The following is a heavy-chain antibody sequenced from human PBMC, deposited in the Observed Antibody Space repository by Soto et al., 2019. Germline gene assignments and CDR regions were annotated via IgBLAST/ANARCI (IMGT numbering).Heavy chain of an antibody. V-gene: IGHV3-66*01. CDR1: GFTVSSNY. D-gene: IGHD3-16*02. CDR3: ARNPKITFGELSPRATTPRGVY. CDR2: IYSGGST. J-gene: IGHJ4*02. Sequence: GGSLRLSCAASGFTVSSNYMSWVRQAPGKGLEWVSVIYSGGSTYYADSVKGRFTISRDNSKNTLYLQMNSLRAEDTAVYYCARNPKITFGELSPRATTPRGVYWGQGTLVTVSS.